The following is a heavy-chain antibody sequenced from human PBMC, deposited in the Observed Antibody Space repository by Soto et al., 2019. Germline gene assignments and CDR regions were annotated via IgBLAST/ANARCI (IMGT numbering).Heavy chain of an antibody. CDR1: GLTFSSYG. D-gene: IGHD6-19*01. CDR2: ISYGGSNK. CDR3: ANRSVIAVTGAEFCDL. Sequence: QVQLVESGGGVVQPGRSLRLSCAASGLTFSSYGMHWVRQAPGKGLEWVAGISYGGSNKDYADSVKGRFTISRDNSKNTLYLQLNSLRAEDTAVYYCANRSVIAVTGAEFCDLWGSGTLVTVSS. J-gene: IGHJ2*01. V-gene: IGHV3-30*18.